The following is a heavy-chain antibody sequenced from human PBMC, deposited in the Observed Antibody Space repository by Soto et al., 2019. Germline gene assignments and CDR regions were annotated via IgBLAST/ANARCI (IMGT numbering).Heavy chain of an antibody. CDR2: TYYRSKWYN. CDR1: GDSGSSNSAA. V-gene: IGHV6-1*01. CDR3: AREDTQMATNDQNWFDP. D-gene: IGHD5-12*01. Sequence: SQTLSLTCAISGDSGSSNSAAWNWIRQSPSRGLEWLGRTYYRSKWYNDYAVSVKSRITINPDTSKNQFSLQLNSVTPEDTAVYYCAREDTQMATNDQNWFDPWGQGTLVTVSS. J-gene: IGHJ5*02.